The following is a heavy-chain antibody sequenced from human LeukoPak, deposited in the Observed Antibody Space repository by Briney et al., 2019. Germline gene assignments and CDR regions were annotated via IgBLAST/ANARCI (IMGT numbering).Heavy chain of an antibody. D-gene: IGHD2-21*02. CDR1: GRSMTSYY. Sequence: SETLSLTCSVSGRSMTSYYWSWIRQPPGKGLEWIGYIYNSGSTKYNPSLKSRVTMSVDTSKNQFSLKLSSVTAADTAVYYCARYYCGGDCYSGYFDYWGQGTLVTVSS. CDR3: ARYYCGGDCYSGYFDY. CDR2: IYNSGST. V-gene: IGHV4-59*08. J-gene: IGHJ4*02.